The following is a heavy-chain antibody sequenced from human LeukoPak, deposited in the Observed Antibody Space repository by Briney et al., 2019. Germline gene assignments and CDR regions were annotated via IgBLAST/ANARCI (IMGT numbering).Heavy chain of an antibody. D-gene: IGHD2-21*01. V-gene: IGHV1-18*01. J-gene: IGHJ4*02. CDR3: ARALIGSDIDY. Sequence: ASVKVSCKASGYTFTSYGINWVRQAPGQGLEWMGWISAYNGNTNYAQKLQGRVTMTTDTSTSTAYMELRGLRSDDTAVFYCARALIGSDIDYWGQGTLVTVSS. CDR2: ISAYNGNT. CDR1: GYTFTSYG.